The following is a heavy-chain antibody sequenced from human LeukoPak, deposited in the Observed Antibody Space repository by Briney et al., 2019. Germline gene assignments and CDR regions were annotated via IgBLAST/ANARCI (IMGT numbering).Heavy chain of an antibody. CDR3: ARGFGVVAATISYLYYYMDV. Sequence: ASVKVSCKASGYNFNAYAVSWVRQAPGQGLEWMGWISASSGNTKLAQRLQGRVTMTTDTSTSTAYMELRSLRPDDTAVYYCARGFGVVAATISYLYYYMDVWGKGTTVTVSS. CDR1: GYNFNAYA. V-gene: IGHV1-18*01. D-gene: IGHD2-15*01. CDR2: ISASSGNT. J-gene: IGHJ6*03.